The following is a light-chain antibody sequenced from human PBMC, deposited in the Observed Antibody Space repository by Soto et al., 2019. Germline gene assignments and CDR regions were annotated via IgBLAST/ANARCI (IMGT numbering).Light chain of an antibody. V-gene: IGKV1-5*01. CDR1: QDISTW. CDR3: QHRV. Sequence: IQMTQSPSTLSASVGDRVTITCRASQDISTWLAWYQQRPGKAPHLLIYDASRLQSGVPSRFTGSGSGTEFTLTVSSLQPDDFATYYCQHRVFGPGTRLEI. J-gene: IGKJ5*01. CDR2: DAS.